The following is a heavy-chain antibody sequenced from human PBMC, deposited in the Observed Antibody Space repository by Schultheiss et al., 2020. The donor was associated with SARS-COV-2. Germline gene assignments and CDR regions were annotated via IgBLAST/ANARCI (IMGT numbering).Heavy chain of an antibody. V-gene: IGHV4-59*12. Sequence: SETLSLTCTVSGGSINSDYWSWIRQPPGKGLEWIGYIYYSGSTNYNPSLKSRVTISVDTSKNQFSLKLSSVTAADTAVYYCAREGIAVGGGYFDYWGQGTLVTVSS. CDR2: IYYSGST. CDR3: AREGIAVGGGYFDY. D-gene: IGHD6-19*01. J-gene: IGHJ4*02. CDR1: GGSINSDY.